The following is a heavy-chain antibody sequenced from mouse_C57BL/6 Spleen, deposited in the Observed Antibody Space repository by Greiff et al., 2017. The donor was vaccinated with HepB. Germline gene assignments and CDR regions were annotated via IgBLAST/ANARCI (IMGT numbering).Heavy chain of an antibody. Sequence: QVQLQQSGAELARPGASVKMSCKASGYTFTSYTMHWVKQRPEQGLEWIGYINPSSGYTKYNQKFKDKATLTADKSSSTTYMQLSSLTSEDSAVYYCARGGITTDYFDYWGQGTTLTVSS. D-gene: IGHD1-1*01. CDR2: INPSSGYT. J-gene: IGHJ2*01. V-gene: IGHV1-4*01. CDR1: GYTFTSYT. CDR3: ARGGITTDYFDY.